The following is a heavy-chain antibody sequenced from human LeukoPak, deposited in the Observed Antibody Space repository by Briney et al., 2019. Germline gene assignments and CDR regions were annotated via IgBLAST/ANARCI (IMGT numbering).Heavy chain of an antibody. CDR3: AKDLDCSSTSCYKDY. Sequence: PGGSLRLSCAASGFTFSSYAMSWVRQAPGKGLEWVSAISGTGGSTYYADSVKGRFTISRDNSKNTLYLQMNSLRAKDTAVYYCAKDLDCSSTSCYKDYWGQGTLVTVSS. CDR2: ISGTGGST. J-gene: IGHJ4*02. D-gene: IGHD2-2*02. V-gene: IGHV3-23*01. CDR1: GFTFSSYA.